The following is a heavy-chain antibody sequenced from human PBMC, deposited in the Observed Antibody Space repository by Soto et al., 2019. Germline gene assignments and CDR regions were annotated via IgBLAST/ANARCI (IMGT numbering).Heavy chain of an antibody. Sequence: EVQLLESGGGLVQPGGSLRLSCAASGFTFSNYGMSWVRQAPGKGLEWVSVSGASGTPYYSDFVKGRFTISRDNSKNTLYLQMNSLRIEDTAVYYCAKEFGFLRPFDHWGQGILVTVSS. V-gene: IGHV3-23*01. D-gene: IGHD3-16*01. CDR3: AKEFGFLRPFDH. CDR1: GFTFSNYG. CDR2: SGASGTP. J-gene: IGHJ4*02.